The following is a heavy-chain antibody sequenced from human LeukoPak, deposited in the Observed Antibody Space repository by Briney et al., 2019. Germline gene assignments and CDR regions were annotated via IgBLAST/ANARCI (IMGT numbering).Heavy chain of an antibody. CDR1: GFTFSNAW. V-gene: IGHV3-15*01. CDR2: IKNKTDGGTT. J-gene: IGHJ3*02. CDR3: TTVHRGSLDAFDI. D-gene: IGHD1-26*01. Sequence: GGSLRLSCAASGFTFSNAWVSWVRQAPGKRLEWVSRIKNKTDGGTTDYAAPAKRRFTISRDDSKNTPYLQIKSSKTEHTSLYYCTTVHRGSLDAFDIWGQGTMVTVPS.